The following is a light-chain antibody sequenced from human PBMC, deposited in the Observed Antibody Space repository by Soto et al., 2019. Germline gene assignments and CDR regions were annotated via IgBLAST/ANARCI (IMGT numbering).Light chain of an antibody. Sequence: IVLTPSPGTLSLSPGERSNLYCRASQNVDSTYLAWYQQKPGQAPRLVIYGSTRRAPGVPDRFSGSGSGTDFTLTISRLDPEDVAVYFCQQYGSSFITGGQGTRLEIK. CDR3: QQYGSSFIT. CDR2: GST. CDR1: QNVDSTY. V-gene: IGKV3-20*01. J-gene: IGKJ5*01.